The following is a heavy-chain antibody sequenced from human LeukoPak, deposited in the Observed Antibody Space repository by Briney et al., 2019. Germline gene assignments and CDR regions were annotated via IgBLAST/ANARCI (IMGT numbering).Heavy chain of an antibody. CDR2: IYYSGST. CDR3: ARDFRVGTYYEIPYGMDV. D-gene: IGHD3-3*01. V-gene: IGHV4-59*01. Sequence: PSETLSLTCTVSGGSISSYYWSWIRQPPGKGLEWIGYIYYSGSTNYNPSLKSRVTISVDTSKNQFSLKLSSVTAADTAVYYCARDFRVGTYYEIPYGMDVWGQGTTVTVSS. J-gene: IGHJ6*02. CDR1: GGSISSYY.